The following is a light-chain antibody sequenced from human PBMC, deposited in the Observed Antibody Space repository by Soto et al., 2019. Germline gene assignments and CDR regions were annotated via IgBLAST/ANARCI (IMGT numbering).Light chain of an antibody. V-gene: IGKV1-5*01. CDR2: DAS. CDR1: QTISTW. Sequence: DIQMTQSPSTLSASVGDRVTITCRASQTISTWLAWYQQKPGKAPKLLIHDASTLESGVPSRFSGSVSGTEFTLTISSLQPDDFATYYCQQYNNYPWTFGQGTKVDIK. J-gene: IGKJ1*01. CDR3: QQYNNYPWT.